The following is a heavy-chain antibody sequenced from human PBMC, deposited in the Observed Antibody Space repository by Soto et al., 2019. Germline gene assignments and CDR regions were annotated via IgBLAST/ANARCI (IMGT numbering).Heavy chain of an antibody. CDR3: AREGGYGDYRDY. CDR2: IYHSGST. J-gene: IGHJ4*02. V-gene: IGHV4-30-4*01. Sequence: QVQLQVSGPGLVKPSQTLSLTCTVSGGSVNSGDYYWTWIRQPPGKGLEWIGYIYHSGSTNYNPSLKSRITMSVDTSKNQFSLQRSSVTAADTAVYYCAREGGYGDYRDYWGQGTLVTVSS. CDR1: GGSVNSGDYY. D-gene: IGHD5-12*01.